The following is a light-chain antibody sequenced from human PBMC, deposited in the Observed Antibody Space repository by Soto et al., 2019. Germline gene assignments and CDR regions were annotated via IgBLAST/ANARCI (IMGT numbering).Light chain of an antibody. CDR2: DVS. J-gene: IGLJ2*01. Sequence: QSALTQPASVSGSPGQSITISCNGTSSDVGGYNYVSWYQQHPGKAPKLMIYDVSNRPSGVSNRFSGSKSGNTASLTISGLQAEDEADYYCRSYKSSSTPVVFGGGTKVTVL. CDR1: SSDVGGYNY. CDR3: RSYKSSSTPVV. V-gene: IGLV2-14*01.